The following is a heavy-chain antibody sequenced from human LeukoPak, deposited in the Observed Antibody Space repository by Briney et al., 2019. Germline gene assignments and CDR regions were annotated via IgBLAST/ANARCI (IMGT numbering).Heavy chain of an antibody. CDR3: ASAQWLLSPFDY. CDR1: GDSMSRYY. CDR2: ISNTGGT. J-gene: IGHJ4*02. V-gene: IGHV4-59*08. D-gene: IGHD6-19*01. Sequence: SQTLSLTCPVSGDSMSRYYWNWIRQPPGKGLEWIGYISNTGGTNYNPSLKSRVAVSLDMSQNQFSLRLRYLTAADTAVYYCASAQWLLSPFDYWGQGTLVTVSS.